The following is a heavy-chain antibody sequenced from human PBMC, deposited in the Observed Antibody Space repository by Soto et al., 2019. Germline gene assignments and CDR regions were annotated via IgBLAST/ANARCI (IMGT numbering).Heavy chain of an antibody. D-gene: IGHD3-10*01. CDR3: ATGRFSALVRGVLIFDP. CDR1: GGSINNYY. Sequence: QVLLQESGPGLVKPSETLSLTCTVSGGSINNYYWNWIRQPPGKGLEWIGSIHYSGSTNYKPSLKRRVTISVDTSKHQFSLKLNSVTAADTAVYYCATGRFSALVRGVLIFDPWCQGTLVTVSS. V-gene: IGHV4-59*01. J-gene: IGHJ5*02. CDR2: IHYSGST.